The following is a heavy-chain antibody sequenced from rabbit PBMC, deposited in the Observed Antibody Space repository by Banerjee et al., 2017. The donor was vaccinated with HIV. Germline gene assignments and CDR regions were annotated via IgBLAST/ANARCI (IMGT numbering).Heavy chain of an antibody. CDR3: ARSPFNF. Sequence: QEQLVESGGGLVKPGGTLTLTCKASGIDFSSYYYMCWVRQAPGKGLEWIACIDVGGSDSTYYASWAKGRFTISKTSSTTVTLQMTSLTAADTATYFCARSPFNFWGPGTLVTVS. V-gene: IGHV1S45*01. CDR1: GIDFSSYYY. CDR2: IDVGGSDST. J-gene: IGHJ4*01.